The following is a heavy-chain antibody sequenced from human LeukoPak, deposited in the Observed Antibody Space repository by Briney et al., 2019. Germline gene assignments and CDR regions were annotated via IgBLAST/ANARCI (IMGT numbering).Heavy chain of an antibody. Sequence: SETLSLTCAVYGGSFSGYYWSWIRQPLGQGLEWIGEINHSGSTNYNPSLKSRVTISVDTSKNQFSLKLSSVTATDTAVYYCARSARITIFGVNRGGLFDYWGQGTLVTVSS. V-gene: IGHV4-34*01. CDR3: ARSARITIFGVNRGGLFDY. CDR1: GGSFSGYY. J-gene: IGHJ4*02. D-gene: IGHD3-3*01. CDR2: INHSGST.